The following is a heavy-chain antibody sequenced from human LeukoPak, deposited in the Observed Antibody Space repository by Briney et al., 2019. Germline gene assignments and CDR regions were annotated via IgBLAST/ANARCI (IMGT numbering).Heavy chain of an antibody. CDR2: IKQDGSEK. D-gene: IGHD6-13*01. V-gene: IGHV3-7*03. CDR3: ARDQKGPGY. CDR1: GFTFSSYW. Sequence: GGSRRLSCAASGFTFSSYWMSWVRQAPGKGLEWLANIKQDGSEKYYVDSVKGRFTISRDNSKNTMYLQMNSLRADDTAVYYCARDQKGPGYWGQGTLVTVSS. J-gene: IGHJ4*02.